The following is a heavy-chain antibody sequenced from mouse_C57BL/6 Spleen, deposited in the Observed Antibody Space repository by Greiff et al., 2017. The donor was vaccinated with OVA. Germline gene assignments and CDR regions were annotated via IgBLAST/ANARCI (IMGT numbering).Heavy chain of an antibody. J-gene: IGHJ1*03. V-gene: IGHV1-26*01. CDR2: INPNNGGT. D-gene: IGHD1-1*01. Sequence: EVQLQQSGPELVKPGASVKISCKASGYTFTDYYMNWVKQSHGKSLEWIGDINPNNGGTSYNQKFKGKATLTVDKSSSTAYMELRSLTSVDSAVYYCARGAVVADWYFDVWGTGTTVTVSS. CDR1: GYTFTDYY. CDR3: ARGAVVADWYFDV.